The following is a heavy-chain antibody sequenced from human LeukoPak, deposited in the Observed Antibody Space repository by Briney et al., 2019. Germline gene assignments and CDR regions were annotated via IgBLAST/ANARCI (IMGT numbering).Heavy chain of an antibody. J-gene: IGHJ6*02. Sequence: PGGSLRLSCAASGFTFSAYAMSWVRQAPGKGLEWVSVISGSDDLTYYSDSVKGRFTISRDNSKNILYLQMNSLRADDTALYYCAKAATRRAASNYYYYGMDVWGHGTTVTVSS. CDR3: AKAATRRAASNYYYYGMDV. V-gene: IGHV3-23*01. CDR1: GFTFSAYA. CDR2: ISGSDDLT. D-gene: IGHD4-11*01.